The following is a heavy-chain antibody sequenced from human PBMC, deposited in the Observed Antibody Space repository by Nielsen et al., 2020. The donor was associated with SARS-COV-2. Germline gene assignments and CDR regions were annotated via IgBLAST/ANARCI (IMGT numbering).Heavy chain of an antibody. CDR3: ARYASEYYYYYYMDV. Sequence: GSLKISCQGSGYSFTSHWITWVRQMPGKGLEWMGRIDPSDSYVDYSPSFQGHVAISADKSISTAYLQWSSLKASDTAMYYCARYASEYYYYYYMDVWGTGTTVTVPS. D-gene: IGHD2-2*01. V-gene: IGHV5-10-1*01. CDR1: GYSFTSHW. J-gene: IGHJ6*03. CDR2: IDPSDSYV.